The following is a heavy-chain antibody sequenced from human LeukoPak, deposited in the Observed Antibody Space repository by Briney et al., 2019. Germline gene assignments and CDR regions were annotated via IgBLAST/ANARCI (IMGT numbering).Heavy chain of an antibody. CDR2: IFYSGST. D-gene: IGHD6-19*01. CDR1: GASIRSSDYY. J-gene: IGHJ4*02. Sequence: SETLSLTCTVSGASIRSSDYYWGWIRQPPGKGLEWIASIFYSGSTYYNPSLKSRVTISVDTSKNQFSLNLNSLTAADTAVYYCARHQDTGGWGGTENYFDYWGKGTLVTVSS. V-gene: IGHV4-39*01. CDR3: ARHQDTGGWGGTENYFDY.